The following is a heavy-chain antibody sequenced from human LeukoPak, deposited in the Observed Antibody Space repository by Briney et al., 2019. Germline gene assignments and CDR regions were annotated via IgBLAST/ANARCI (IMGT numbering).Heavy chain of an antibody. CDR1: GGSISNHY. V-gene: IGHV4-59*11. D-gene: IGHD3-3*01. Sequence: NPSETLSLTCTVSGGSISNHYWSWIRQPPGKGLEWIGYIYYSGSTSYNTSLKSRVTISLDTSRNQFSLRLSSVTAADTAVYYCARSPNFGVVIIGYFDSWGQGTLVTVSS. CDR2: IYYSGST. CDR3: ARSPNFGVVIIGYFDS. J-gene: IGHJ4*02.